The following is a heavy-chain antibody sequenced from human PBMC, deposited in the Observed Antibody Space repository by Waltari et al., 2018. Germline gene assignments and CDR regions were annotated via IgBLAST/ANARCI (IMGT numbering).Heavy chain of an antibody. CDR3: AKYSSSSGGADWYFDL. CDR1: GFILSNYW. Sequence: EEQLVESGGGVVQPGGSLRLSCAASGFILSNYWLHWVRQAPGKGLVWVSRISGSGSNANYADSVRGRFTISRDNAKNTAYLQMNSLTVEDTAVYYCAKYSSSSGGADWYFDLWGRGSLLTVSS. V-gene: IGHV3-74*01. CDR2: ISGSGSNA. D-gene: IGHD4-4*01. J-gene: IGHJ2*01.